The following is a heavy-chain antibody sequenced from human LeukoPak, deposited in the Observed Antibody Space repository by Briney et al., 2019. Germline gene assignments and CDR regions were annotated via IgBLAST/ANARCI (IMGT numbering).Heavy chain of an antibody. J-gene: IGHJ4*02. V-gene: IGHV4-59*08. Sequence: SETLSLTCTVSGGSISSYYWSWIRQPPGKGLEWLGYIYYTGSTTYNPFLKSRVTISLDTSKNQFSLKLNSVTAADTAIYYCARFSSGWSFDFDYWGQGTLVTVSS. CDR2: IYYTGST. CDR3: ARFSSGWSFDFDY. CDR1: GGSISSYY. D-gene: IGHD6-19*01.